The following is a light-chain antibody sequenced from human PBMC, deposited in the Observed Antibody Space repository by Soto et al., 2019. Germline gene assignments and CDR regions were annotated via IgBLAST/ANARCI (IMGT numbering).Light chain of an antibody. CDR2: GVT. CDR3: SSYTINSTQV. CDR1: SSDVGGYNY. Sequence: QSVLAQPASVSGSPGQSITISCTGTSSDVGGYNYVSWYQQHPGKAPKLMIYGVTNRPSGVSNRFSGSKSADTASLTISGLQAEDEADYYCSSYTINSTQVFGTGTKVTVL. V-gene: IGLV2-14*01. J-gene: IGLJ1*01.